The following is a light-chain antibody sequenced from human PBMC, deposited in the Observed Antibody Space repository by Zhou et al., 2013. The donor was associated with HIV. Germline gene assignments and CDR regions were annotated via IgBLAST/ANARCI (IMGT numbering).Light chain of an antibody. Sequence: DIVMTQSSATLSVSPGERATLSCRASQSVRSYLAWYQQKPGQAPSLLIYGASRRATGIPDRFSGSGSGTDFTLTISRLEPEDFAVYYCQQYGSSPRFTFGPGTKVDIK. CDR1: QSVRSY. CDR2: GAS. V-gene: IGKV3-20*01. CDR3: QQYGSSPRFT. J-gene: IGKJ3*01.